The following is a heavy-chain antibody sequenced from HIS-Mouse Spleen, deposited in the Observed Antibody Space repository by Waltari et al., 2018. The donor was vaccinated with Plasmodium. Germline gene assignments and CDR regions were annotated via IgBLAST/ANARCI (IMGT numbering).Heavy chain of an antibody. D-gene: IGHD6-13*01. CDR3: ARVLGYKAAAGTFVEYFQH. CDR2: INPNSGGT. Sequence: QVQLVQSGAAVKKPGASVKVSCKASGYTFTGYYMHWVRQAPGPGLEWMGWINPNSGGTNYAQKFQGRVTMTRDTSISTAYMELSRLRSDDTAVYYCARVLGYKAAAGTFVEYFQHWGQGTLVTVSS. CDR1: GYTFTGYY. V-gene: IGHV1-2*02. J-gene: IGHJ1*01.